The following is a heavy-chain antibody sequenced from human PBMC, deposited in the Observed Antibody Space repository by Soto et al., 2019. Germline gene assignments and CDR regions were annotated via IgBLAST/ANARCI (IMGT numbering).Heavy chain of an antibody. J-gene: IGHJ4*02. Sequence: ESLRLSCAASGFTFSSYWMSGVRQAPGKGLEWVANIKQDGSEKYYVDSVKGRFTISRDNAKNSLYLQMNSLRAEDTAVYYCARDRTLGYCTNGVCQTTFDYWGQGTLVTVSS. CDR3: ARDRTLGYCTNGVCQTTFDY. CDR1: GFTFSSYW. D-gene: IGHD2-8*01. V-gene: IGHV3-7*03. CDR2: IKQDGSEK.